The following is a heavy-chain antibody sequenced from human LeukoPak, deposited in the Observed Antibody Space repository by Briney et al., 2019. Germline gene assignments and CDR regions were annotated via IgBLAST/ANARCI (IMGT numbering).Heavy chain of an antibody. D-gene: IGHD2-2*01. CDR3: AILFTLVVVPPGVDY. CDR2: IYCSGST. J-gene: IGHJ4*02. V-gene: IGHV4-39*01. Sequence: SETLSLTCTVSGGSISSSSYHWGWIRQPPGKGLEWIGSIYCSGSTYYNPSLKSRVTISVDTSKNQFSLKLSSVTAADTAVYYCAILFTLVVVPPGVDYWGQGTLVTVSS. CDR1: GGSISSSSYH.